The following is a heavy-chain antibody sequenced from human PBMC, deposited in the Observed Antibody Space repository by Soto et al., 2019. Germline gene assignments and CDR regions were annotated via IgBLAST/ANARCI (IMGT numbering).Heavy chain of an antibody. V-gene: IGHV4-34*01. CDR3: ASFVGSSAFDI. D-gene: IGHD2-21*01. J-gene: IGHJ3*02. CDR2: INHSGST. CDR1: GGSFSGYY. Sequence: PSETLSLTCAVYGGSFSGYYWSWIRQPPGKGLEWIGEINHSGSTNYNPSLKSRVTISVDTSKNQFSLKLSSVTAADTAVYYCASFVGSSAFDIWGQGTMVTVSS.